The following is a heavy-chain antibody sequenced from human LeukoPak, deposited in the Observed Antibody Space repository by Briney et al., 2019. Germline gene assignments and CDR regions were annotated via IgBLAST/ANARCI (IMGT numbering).Heavy chain of an antibody. J-gene: IGHJ1*01. CDR1: GYTFTSYD. D-gene: IGHD3-10*01. CDR2: MNPNSGNT. CDR3: ARDSPARGDPPPH. V-gene: IGHV1-8*01. Sequence: ASVKVSCKASGYTFTSYDINWVRQATGQGLEWMGWMNPNSGNTGYAQKFQGRVTMPRNTSISTAYMELSSLRSEDTAVYYCARDSPARGDPPPHWGQGTLVTASS.